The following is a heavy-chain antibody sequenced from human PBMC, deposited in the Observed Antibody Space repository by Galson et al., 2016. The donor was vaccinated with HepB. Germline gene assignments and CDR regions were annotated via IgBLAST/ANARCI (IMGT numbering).Heavy chain of an antibody. J-gene: IGHJ6*02. CDR2: IYYSGST. V-gene: IGHV4-39*07. D-gene: IGHD3-10*01. CDR3: ARAVWLPLSGMDV. CDR1: GGSISRSSDY. Sequence: ETLSLTCTVSGGSISRSSDYWGWIRQPPGKGLEWIGTIYYSGSTYYNPSLNSRVTISVDTSKNQFSLKVSSVTAADTAVYYCARAVWLPLSGMDVWGQGTTVTASS.